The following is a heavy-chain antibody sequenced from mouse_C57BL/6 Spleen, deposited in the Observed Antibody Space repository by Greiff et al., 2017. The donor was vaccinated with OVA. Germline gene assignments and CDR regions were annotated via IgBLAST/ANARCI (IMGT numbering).Heavy chain of an antibody. V-gene: IGHV1-26*01. D-gene: IGHD2-1*01. J-gene: IGHJ1*03. CDR3: VYGNYGYFDV. CDR2: INPNNGGT. Sequence: EVQLQQSGPELVKPGASVKISCKASGYTFTDYYMNWVKQSHGKSLEWIGDINPNNGGTSYNQKFKGKATLTVDKSSSTAYMELRSLTSEDSAVYYCVYGNYGYFDVWGTGTTVTVSS. CDR1: GYTFTDYY.